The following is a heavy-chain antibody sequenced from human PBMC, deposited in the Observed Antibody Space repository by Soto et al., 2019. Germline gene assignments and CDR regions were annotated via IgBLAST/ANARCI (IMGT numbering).Heavy chain of an antibody. V-gene: IGHV1-46*01. CDR2: INTSGGSS. CDR1: GFIFTDWF. J-gene: IGHJ1*01. Sequence: HLAQSGPEVKRPGASVKMSCKASGFIFTDWFMHWVRQAPGQGPEWMGIINTSGGSSIYSQKFQDRVTMTRDTSTSTLYVELSSLTSADTAVYYCAKEGAIPGEVDAWGQGTLVTVSS. CDR3: AKEGAIPGEVDA. D-gene: IGHD2-21*01.